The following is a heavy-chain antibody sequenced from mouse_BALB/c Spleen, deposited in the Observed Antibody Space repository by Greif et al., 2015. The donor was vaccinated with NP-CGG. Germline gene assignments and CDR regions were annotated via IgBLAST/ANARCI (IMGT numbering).Heavy chain of an antibody. V-gene: IGHV5-12-1*01. CDR3: ARHDYGNYYFDY. D-gene: IGHD2-1*01. J-gene: IGHJ2*01. CDR1: GFAFSSYD. Sequence: EVQGVESGGGLVKPGGSLKLSCAASGFAFSSYDMSWVRQTPEKRLEWVAYISSGGGSTYYPDTVKGRFTISRDNAKNTLYLQMSSLKSEDTAMYYCARHDYGNYYFDYWVQGTTLTVSS. CDR2: ISSGGGST.